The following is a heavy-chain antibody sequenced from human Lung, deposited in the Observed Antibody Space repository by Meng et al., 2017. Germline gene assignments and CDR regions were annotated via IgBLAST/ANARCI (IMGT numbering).Heavy chain of an antibody. CDR1: GGSISSSNYY. CDR3: ARGQKGYFDL. CDR2: IYNSGST. V-gene: IGHV4-30-4*01. Sequence: VQLQESGPGLVKPSQTLSLTSTVSGGSISSSNYYWSWIRQPPGKGLEWSGHIYNSGSTYYNPSLKSRITISVDTSKNQFSLKLSSVTAADTAVYYCARGQKGYFDLWGRGTLVTVSS. J-gene: IGHJ2*01.